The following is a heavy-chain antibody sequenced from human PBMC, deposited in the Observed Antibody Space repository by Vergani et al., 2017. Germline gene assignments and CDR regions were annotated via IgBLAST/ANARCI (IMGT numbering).Heavy chain of an antibody. V-gene: IGHV3-15*01. J-gene: IGHJ4*02. CDR1: GFTFSDAW. CDR3: TTEGLAYDILTGYYIFDY. CDR2: IKSKTDGGTT. Sequence: EVQLVESGGGLVKPGGSLRLSCAASGFTFSDAWMSWVRQAPGKGLEWVGRIKSKTDGGTTDYAAPVKGRFTISRDDSKNTLYLQMNSLKTEDTAVYYCTTEGLAYDILTGYYIFDYWGQGTLVTVSS. D-gene: IGHD3-9*01.